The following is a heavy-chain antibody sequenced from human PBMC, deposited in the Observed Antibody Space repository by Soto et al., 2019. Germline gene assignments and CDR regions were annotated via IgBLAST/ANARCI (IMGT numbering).Heavy chain of an antibody. CDR3: AKDESHSKSWWLLYRTPDP. V-gene: IGHV3-23*01. J-gene: IGHJ5*02. CDR1: GFTFSSYA. Sequence: EVQLLESGGGLVQPGGSLRLSCAASGFTFSSYAMSWVRQAPGKGLEWVSAISGSGGSTYYADSVKGRFTISRDNSKNTLYLQMSRLRAGDTAVYYCAKDESHSKSWWLLYRTPDPWGQGTLVTVSS. D-gene: IGHD3-3*01. CDR2: ISGSGGST.